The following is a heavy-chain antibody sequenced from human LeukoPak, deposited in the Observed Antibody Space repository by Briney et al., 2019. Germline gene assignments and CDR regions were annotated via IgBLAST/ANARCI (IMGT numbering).Heavy chain of an antibody. CDR1: GFTFSSYA. D-gene: IGHD6-19*01. CDR3: ARVMNAGQWLVLLSAFDI. CDR2: ISGSGGST. Sequence: GGSLRLSCAASGFTFSSYAMSWVRQAPGKGLEWVSAISGSGGSTYYADSVKGRFTISRDNSKNTLYLQMNSLRAEDTAVYYCARVMNAGQWLVLLSAFDIWGQGTMVTVSS. J-gene: IGHJ3*02. V-gene: IGHV3-23*01.